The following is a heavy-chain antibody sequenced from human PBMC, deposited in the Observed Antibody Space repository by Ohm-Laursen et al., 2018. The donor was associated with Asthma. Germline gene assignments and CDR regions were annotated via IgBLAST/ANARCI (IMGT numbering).Heavy chain of an antibody. Sequence: PGTLSLTCSVSGGSISSGDYYWSWVRQPPGKGLEWIAEISHSGAASFNPSLTSRVTISLDKSKTHFSLELTSVTAADTAVYYCARSIGWYSLDLWGQGTLVTVSS. J-gene: IGHJ4*02. V-gene: IGHV4-4*03. CDR3: ARSIGWYSLDL. D-gene: IGHD6-19*01. CDR2: ISHSGAA. CDR1: GGSISSGDYY.